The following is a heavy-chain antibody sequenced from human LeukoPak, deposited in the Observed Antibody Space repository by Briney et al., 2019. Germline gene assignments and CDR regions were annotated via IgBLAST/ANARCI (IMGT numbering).Heavy chain of an antibody. CDR2: KYSSGST. J-gene: IGHJ4*02. CDR1: GASVSVHY. V-gene: IGHV4-59*08. D-gene: IGHD3-22*01. CDR3: ARSSDSSGYTQVFDY. Sequence: SETLSLTCTVSGASVSVHYWSWIRQSPRKGLEWLGYKYSSGSTNDESFPDSRVAISVDTSKNQFSLKLSSVTAADTAVYYCARSSDSSGYTQVFDYWGQGTLVTVSS.